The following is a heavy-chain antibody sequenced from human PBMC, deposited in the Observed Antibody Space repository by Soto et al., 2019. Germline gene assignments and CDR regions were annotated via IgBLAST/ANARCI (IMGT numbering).Heavy chain of an antibody. D-gene: IGHD3-3*01. CDR2: ISAYNGNT. V-gene: IGHV1-18*04. J-gene: IGHJ4*02. CDR3: ARESIFGVVPDY. Sequence: ASVKVSCKASGYTFTSYGISWVRQAPGQGLEWMGWISAYNGNTNYAQKLQGRVTMTTDTSTSTAYMELRSPRSDDTAVYYCARESIFGVVPDYWGQGTLVTVSS. CDR1: GYTFTSYG.